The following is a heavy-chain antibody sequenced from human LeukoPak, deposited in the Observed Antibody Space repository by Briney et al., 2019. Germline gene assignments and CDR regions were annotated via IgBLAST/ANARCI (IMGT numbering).Heavy chain of an antibody. Sequence: GASVKVSCKASGYTFTSYGFTWVRQAPGQGLEWMGWINSYNGNTQYAPKFKGRVTTTIDTSTSTAYMELRSLGSDDTAVYYCARGGNWNNFAYWGQGTLVIVS. V-gene: IGHV1-18*01. CDR3: ARGGNWNNFAY. CDR1: GYTFTSYG. D-gene: IGHD1/OR15-1a*01. CDR2: INSYNGNT. J-gene: IGHJ4*02.